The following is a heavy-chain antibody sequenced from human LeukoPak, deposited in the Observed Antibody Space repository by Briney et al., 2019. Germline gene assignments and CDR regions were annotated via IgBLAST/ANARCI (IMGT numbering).Heavy chain of an antibody. CDR3: ARGGDILTGYYRFDY. CDR1: GGSFSGYY. J-gene: IGHJ4*02. CDR2: INHSGST. D-gene: IGHD3-9*01. V-gene: IGHV4-34*01. Sequence: SGTLSLTCAVYGGSFSGYYWNWIRQPPGNGLEWIGEINHSGSTNYNPSLKSRVTISVDTSKNQFSLKLSSVTAADTAVYYCARGGDILTGYYRFDYWGQGTLGTVSS.